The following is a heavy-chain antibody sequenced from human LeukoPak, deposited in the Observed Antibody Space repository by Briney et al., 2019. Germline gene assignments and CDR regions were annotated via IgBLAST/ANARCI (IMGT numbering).Heavy chain of an antibody. CDR3: ARVRVITFPYYFDY. CDR1: GGSFSGYY. CDR2: INHSGST. Sequence: SETLSLTCAVYGGSFSGYYWSWIRQPPGEGLEWIGEINHSGSTNYNPSLKSRVTISVDTSKNQFSLKLSSVTAADTAVYYCARVRVITFPYYFDYWGQGTLVTVSS. J-gene: IGHJ4*02. D-gene: IGHD3-22*01. V-gene: IGHV4-34*01.